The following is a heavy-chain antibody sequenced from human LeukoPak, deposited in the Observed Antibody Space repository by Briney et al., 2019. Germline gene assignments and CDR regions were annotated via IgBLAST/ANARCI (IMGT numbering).Heavy chain of an antibody. D-gene: IGHD6-13*01. CDR3: ARDHLGRAATGPSLVD. CDR2: IKQDGSEK. Sequence: GGSLRLSCAASGFTFSSYWMNWVRQAPGKGLEWVANIKQDGSEKYYVDSVKGRFTISRDTAKNSLYLQMNSLRAEDTAVYYCARDHLGRAATGPSLVDWGHGTLVTVSS. V-gene: IGHV3-7*01. J-gene: IGHJ4*01. CDR1: GFTFSSYW.